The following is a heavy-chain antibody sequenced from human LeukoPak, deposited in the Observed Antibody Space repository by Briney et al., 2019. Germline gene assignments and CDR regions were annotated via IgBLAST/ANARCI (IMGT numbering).Heavy chain of an antibody. V-gene: IGHV3-30*02. J-gene: IGHJ3*02. CDR2: IRYDGSNK. D-gene: IGHD3-22*01. CDR1: GFTFSSYG. CDR3: ARSGTTYYYDSGSRI. Sequence: GGSLRLSCAASGFTFSSYGMHWVRQAPGKGLEWVAFIRYDGSNKYYADSVKGRFTISRDNSKNTLYLQMNSLRAEDTAVYYCARSGTTYYYDSGSRIWGQGTMVTVSS.